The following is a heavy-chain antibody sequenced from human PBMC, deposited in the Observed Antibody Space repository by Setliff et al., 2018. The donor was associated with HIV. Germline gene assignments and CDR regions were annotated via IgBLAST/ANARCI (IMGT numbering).Heavy chain of an antibody. CDR3: VRGVQSPPHYSYYYMDV. V-gene: IGHV1-69*10. CDR1: GYDFRRYG. Sequence: SVKVSCKTSGYDFRRYGIAWVRQVPGHGLEWMGWIIPILGVANYAQRFQGKVTITADKSTSTAYMELTSLRFDDTAMYYCVRGVQSPPHYSYYYMDVWGEGTMVTVS. CDR2: IIPILGVA. D-gene: IGHD3-3*01. J-gene: IGHJ6*03.